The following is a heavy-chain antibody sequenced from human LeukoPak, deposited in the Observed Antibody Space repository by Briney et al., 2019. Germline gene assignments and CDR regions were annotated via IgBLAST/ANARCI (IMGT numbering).Heavy chain of an antibody. D-gene: IGHD6-19*01. J-gene: IGHJ4*02. CDR3: ARAVGIAVTGESDY. Sequence: GESLKISCKGSGYSFTTYWIGWVRRMPGKGLEWMGMIYPGDSDTRYSPSFQGQVTISADKSISTAYLQWSSLKASDTAMYYCARAVGIAVTGESDYWGQGTLVTVSS. V-gene: IGHV5-51*01. CDR2: IYPGDSDT. CDR1: GYSFTTYW.